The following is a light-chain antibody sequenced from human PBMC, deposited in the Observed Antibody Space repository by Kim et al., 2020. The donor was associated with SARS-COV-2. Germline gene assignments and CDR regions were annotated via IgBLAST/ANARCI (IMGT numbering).Light chain of an antibody. J-gene: IGKJ1*01. V-gene: IGKV3-20*01. Sequence: PGERATLSCRASQSVSAGYLAWYQHRPGQAPRLLIYGVSSRATGIPDRFSGSGSGSGTDFTLTISRLEPEDFAVYYCQQYGRSQRTFGQGT. CDR1: QSVSAGY. CDR3: QQYGRSQRT. CDR2: GVS.